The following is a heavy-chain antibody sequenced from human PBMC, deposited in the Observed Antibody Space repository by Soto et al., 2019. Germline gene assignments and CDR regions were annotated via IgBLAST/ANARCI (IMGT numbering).Heavy chain of an antibody. V-gene: IGHV1-69*13. D-gene: IGHD3-10*01. CDR1: GGTFSSYA. CDR2: IIPIFGTA. J-gene: IGHJ5*02. Sequence: SVKVSCKASGGTFSSYAIIWVRQAPGQGLEWMGGIIPIFGTANYAQKFQGRVTITADESTSTAYMELSSLRSEDTAVYYCAATEYYYGSGSYPHNWFDPWGQGTLVTVS. CDR3: AATEYYYGSGSYPHNWFDP.